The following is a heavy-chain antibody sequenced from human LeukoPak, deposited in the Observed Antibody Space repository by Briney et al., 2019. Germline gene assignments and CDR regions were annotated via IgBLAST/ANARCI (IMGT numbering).Heavy chain of an antibody. Sequence: GGSLRLSCAASGFTFDDYAMHWVRQAPGKGLEWVSGISWNSGSIGYADSVKGRFTISRDNSKNTLYLQMNSLRAEDTAVYYCAKDHGVVVAANLDYWGQGTLVTVSS. J-gene: IGHJ4*02. CDR2: ISWNSGSI. V-gene: IGHV3-9*01. D-gene: IGHD2-15*01. CDR3: AKDHGVVVAANLDY. CDR1: GFTFDDYA.